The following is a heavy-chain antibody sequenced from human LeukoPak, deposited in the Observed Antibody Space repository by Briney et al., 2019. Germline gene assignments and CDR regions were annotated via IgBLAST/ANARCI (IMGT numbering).Heavy chain of an antibody. CDR2: IYPGDSDT. D-gene: IGHD2-15*01. CDR1: GYSFTNYW. J-gene: IGHJ4*02. Sequence: GESLKISFKGSGYSFTNYWIGWVRQMPGKGLEWMGIIYPGDSDTRYSPSFQGQVTISADKSISTAYLQWSSLKASDTAMYYCALNPRGYCSGGRCYIGYWGQGTLVTVSS. V-gene: IGHV5-51*01. CDR3: ALNPRGYCSGGRCYIGY.